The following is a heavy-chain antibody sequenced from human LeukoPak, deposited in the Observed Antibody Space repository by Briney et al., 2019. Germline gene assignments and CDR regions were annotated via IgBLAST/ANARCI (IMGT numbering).Heavy chain of an antibody. V-gene: IGHV4-34*01. CDR2: INHSGST. Sequence: SETLSLTCAVYGGSFSGYYWSWIRQPPGKGLEWIGEINHSGSTNYNPSLKSRVTISVDTSKNQFSLKLSSVTAADTAVYYCASLSDFWSGYGIGAFDIWGQGTMVTVSS. CDR1: GGSFSGYY. CDR3: ASLSDFWSGYGIGAFDI. J-gene: IGHJ3*02. D-gene: IGHD3-3*01.